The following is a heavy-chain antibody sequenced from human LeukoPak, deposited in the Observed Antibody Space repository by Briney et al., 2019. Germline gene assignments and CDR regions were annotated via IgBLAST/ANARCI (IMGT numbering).Heavy chain of an antibody. J-gene: IGHJ3*02. Sequence: GGSLRLSCAASGFTFSSYGMHWVRQAPGKGLEWVAVISYDGSNKYYADSVKGRFTISRDNSKNTLYLQMNSLRAEDTAVYYCANDDAFDIWGQGTMVTVSS. CDR1: GFTFSSYG. V-gene: IGHV3-30*18. CDR2: ISYDGSNK. CDR3: ANDDAFDI.